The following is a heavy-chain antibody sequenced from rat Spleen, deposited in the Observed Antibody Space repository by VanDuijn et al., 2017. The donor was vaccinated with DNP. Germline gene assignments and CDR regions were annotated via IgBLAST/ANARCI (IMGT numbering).Heavy chain of an antibody. Sequence: EVQLVESGGDLVQPGRSLKLSCAASGFTFSDYNMAWIRQAPTKGLEWVAYITYDGGSTYHGDSVKGRFTISRDNAESTLYLQMNSLRSEDMATYFCARHGRRVFDYWGQGVMVTVSS. D-gene: IGHD1-11*01. CDR1: GFTFSDYN. J-gene: IGHJ2*01. CDR2: ITYDGGST. CDR3: ARHGRRVFDY. V-gene: IGHV5-22*01.